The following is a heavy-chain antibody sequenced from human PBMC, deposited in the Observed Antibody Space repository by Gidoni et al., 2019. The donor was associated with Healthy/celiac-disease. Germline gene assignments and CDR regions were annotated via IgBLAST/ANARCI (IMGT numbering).Heavy chain of an antibody. CDR3: ARDHMSGGPSIAAAPIWLDP. CDR1: GGTFSSYA. D-gene: IGHD6-13*01. V-gene: IGHV1-69*01. CDR2: IIPIFGTA. J-gene: IGHJ5*02. Sequence: QVQLVQSGAEVKKPGSSVKVSCKASGGTFSSYAISWVRQAPGQGLEWMGGIIPIFGTANYAQKFQGRVTITADESTSTAYMELSSLRSEDTAVYYCARDHMSGGPSIAAAPIWLDPWGQGTLVTVSS.